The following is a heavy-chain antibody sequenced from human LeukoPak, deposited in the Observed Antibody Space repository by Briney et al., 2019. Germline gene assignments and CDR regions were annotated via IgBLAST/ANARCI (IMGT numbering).Heavy chain of an antibody. CDR1: GYTFTSYG. CDR3: AREQQLVPPRRALGY. V-gene: IGHV1-18*01. J-gene: IGHJ4*02. CDR2: ISAYNGNT. Sequence: ASVKVSCKASGYTFTSYGISWVRQAPGQGLEWMGWISAYNGNTNYAQKLKGRVTMTTDTSTSTAYMELRSLRSDDTAVYYCAREQQLVPPRRALGYWGQGTLVTVSS. D-gene: IGHD6-13*01.